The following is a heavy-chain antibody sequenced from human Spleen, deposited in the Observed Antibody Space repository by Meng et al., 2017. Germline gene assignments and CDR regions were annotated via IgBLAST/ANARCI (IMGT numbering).Heavy chain of an antibody. Sequence: SETLSLTCTVSGDSISSSYWSWIRQPPGKALEWIGYVSHSGITTYNPSLKSRGIMSIDASKSQFSLKVYSVTTADTAVYYCARGSVSLDAWGQGALVTVSS. CDR3: ARGSVSLDA. CDR1: GDSISSSY. V-gene: IGHV4-59*01. CDR2: VSHSGIT. J-gene: IGHJ5*02. D-gene: IGHD5/OR15-5a*01.